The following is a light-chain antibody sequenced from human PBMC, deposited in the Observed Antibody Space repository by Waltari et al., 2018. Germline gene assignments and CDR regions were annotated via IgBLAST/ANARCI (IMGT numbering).Light chain of an antibody. V-gene: IGKV1-5*03. CDR1: QSISTW. J-gene: IGKJ1*01. CDR2: KAS. CDR3: QHYDSYPWT. Sequence: DIQMTQFPSTLSASVGDRVTIPCRASQSISTWLAWYQQKPGKAPKLLIYKASGLEDGVPSRFSGSGSGTEFTLTISSLQPDDFATYYCQHYDSYPWTFGQGTKVDIK.